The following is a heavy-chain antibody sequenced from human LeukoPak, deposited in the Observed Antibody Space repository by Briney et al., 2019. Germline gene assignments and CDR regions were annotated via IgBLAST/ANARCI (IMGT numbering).Heavy chain of an antibody. Sequence: ASVKVSCKASGYTFTSYYMHWVRQAPGQGLEWMGMIDPSGGDSVYAQQFRGRVTMTRDTSTSTLYMDLSSLRSEDTAIYYCARDLGLRGVTNWFDPWGQGTLVTVSS. V-gene: IGHV1-46*01. CDR1: GYTFTSYY. D-gene: IGHD3-10*01. CDR2: IDPSGGDS. J-gene: IGHJ5*02. CDR3: ARDLGLRGVTNWFDP.